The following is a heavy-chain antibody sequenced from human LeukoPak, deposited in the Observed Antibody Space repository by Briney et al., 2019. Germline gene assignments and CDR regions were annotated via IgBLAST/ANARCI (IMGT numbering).Heavy chain of an antibody. V-gene: IGHV4-38-2*02. CDR1: GYSINSGYY. D-gene: IGHD3-10*01. CDR2: IYHSERT. J-gene: IGHJ4*02. CDR3: TRGGGGSGTYYEYYFDY. Sequence: SETLSLTCTVSGYSINSGYYWGWIRQPPGKGLEWIGNIYHSERTHYNPSLKSRVTISVDTSKNQFSLKLSSVTAADTAVYYCTRGGGGSGTYYEYYFDYWGQGTLVTVSS.